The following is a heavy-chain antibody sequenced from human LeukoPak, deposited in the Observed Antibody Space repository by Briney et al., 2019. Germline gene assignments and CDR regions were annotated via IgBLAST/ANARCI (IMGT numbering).Heavy chain of an antibody. V-gene: IGHV1-8*02. D-gene: IGHD3-10*01. CDR2: MNPSNGNT. CDR1: GYSFTTYY. Sequence: ASVKVSCKASGYSFTTYYMHWVRQASGQGLEWMGWMNPSNGNTGYAQKFQGRVTMTRNTSISTAYMELSSLRSEDTAVYYCARDYYGSGSSRGYWGQGTLVTVSS. CDR3: ARDYYGSGSSRGY. J-gene: IGHJ4*02.